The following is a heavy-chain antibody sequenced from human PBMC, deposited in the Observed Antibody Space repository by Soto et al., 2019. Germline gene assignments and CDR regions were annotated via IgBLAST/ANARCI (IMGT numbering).Heavy chain of an antibody. D-gene: IGHD3-9*01. CDR1: GFAFDING. Sequence: GGSLRLSCAASGFAFDINGMTWVRQVPGKGLEWVSAISAGGGATYYADPVKGRFTISRDNSKNMLYLQMNSLRAEDTAVYYCAKGRRAFAWLSELDYFNSWGQGTPVTVSS. V-gene: IGHV3-23*01. J-gene: IGHJ4*02. CDR3: AKGRRAFAWLSELDYFNS. CDR2: ISAGGGAT.